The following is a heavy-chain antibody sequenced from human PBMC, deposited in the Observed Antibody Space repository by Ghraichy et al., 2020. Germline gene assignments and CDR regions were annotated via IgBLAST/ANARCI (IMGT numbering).Heavy chain of an antibody. J-gene: IGHJ4*02. Sequence: SETLSLTCTVSGGSVSSGSYYWSWIRQPPGKGLEWIGYVYYSGSTNYNPSLKSRVTISVDTSKNQFSLKLSSVTAADTAVYYCARQKAFENYYDSRGYYYLDYWGQGTLVTVSS. V-gene: IGHV4-61*01. CDR2: VYYSGST. CDR1: GGSVSSGSYY. D-gene: IGHD3-22*01. CDR3: ARQKAFENYYDSRGYYYLDY.